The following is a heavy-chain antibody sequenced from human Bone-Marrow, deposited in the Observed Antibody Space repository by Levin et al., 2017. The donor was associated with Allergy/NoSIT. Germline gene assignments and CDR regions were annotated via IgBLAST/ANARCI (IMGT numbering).Heavy chain of an antibody. CDR1: GFTFSSYA. Sequence: PGGSLRLSCAASGFTFSSYAMHWVRQAPGKGLEWVAVISYDGSNKYYADSVKGRFTISRDNSKNTLYLQMNSLRAEDTAVYYCARDRGSGSYHYYYYGMDVWGQGTTVTVSS. CDR2: ISYDGSNK. CDR3: ARDRGSGSYHYYYYGMDV. D-gene: IGHD3-10*01. V-gene: IGHV3-30-3*01. J-gene: IGHJ6*02.